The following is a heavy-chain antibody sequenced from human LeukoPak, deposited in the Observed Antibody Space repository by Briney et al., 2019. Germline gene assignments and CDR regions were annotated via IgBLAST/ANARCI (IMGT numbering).Heavy chain of an antibody. D-gene: IGHD3-22*01. V-gene: IGHV1-69*05. Sequence: SVKVSCKASGGTFSSYAISWVRQAPGQGLEWMGRIIPIFGTANYAQKFQGRVTITTDESTSTAYMELSSLRSEDTAVYYCASTREDYYDSSGYNVINYWGQGTLVTVSS. CDR2: IIPIFGTA. CDR3: ASTREDYYDSSGYNVINY. J-gene: IGHJ4*02. CDR1: GGTFSSYA.